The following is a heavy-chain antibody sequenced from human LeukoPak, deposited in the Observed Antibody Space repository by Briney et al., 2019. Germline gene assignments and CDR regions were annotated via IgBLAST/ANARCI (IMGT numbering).Heavy chain of an antibody. D-gene: IGHD2-8*01. V-gene: IGHV3-30*18. Sequence: GGSLRLSCAASGFTFSSYGMLWVRQAPGKGLEWVAVISYDGSNKYYADSVKGRFTISRDNSKNTLYLQMNSLRAEDTAVYYCAKDLLPDCTNGVCYTYYYYGMDVWGQGTTVTVSS. J-gene: IGHJ6*02. CDR2: ISYDGSNK. CDR3: AKDLLPDCTNGVCYTYYYYGMDV. CDR1: GFTFSSYG.